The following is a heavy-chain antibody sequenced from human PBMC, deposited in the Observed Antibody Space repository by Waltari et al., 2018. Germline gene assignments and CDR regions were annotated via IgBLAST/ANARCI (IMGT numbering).Heavy chain of an antibody. CDR2: IYYSGST. CDR1: GGSVSSGSYY. J-gene: IGHJ5*02. V-gene: IGHV4-61*01. D-gene: IGHD3-3*01. Sequence: QVQLQESGPGLVKPSETLSLTCTVSGGSVSSGSYYWRWIRQPPGKGLEWIGYIYYSGSTNYNPSLKSRVTISVDTSKNQFSLKLSSVTAADTAVYYCARLTYYDFWSGYNNWFDPWGQGTLVTVSS. CDR3: ARLTYYDFWSGYNNWFDP.